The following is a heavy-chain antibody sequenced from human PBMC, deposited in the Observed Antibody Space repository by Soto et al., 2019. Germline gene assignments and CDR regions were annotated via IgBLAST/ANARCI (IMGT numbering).Heavy chain of an antibody. J-gene: IGHJ5*02. CDR2: RYSTGTT. D-gene: IGHD1-1*01. CDR1: GYSINSGYI. V-gene: IGHV4-38-2*02. Sequence: SETLSLTCTVSGYSINSGYIWGWVRRPPGQGLEWTGSRYSTGTTYYNPSLRRRVKMSVDTSKNQLSLVLRSMTAADTAVYYCVAWATVVNSPWLDPWGQGTQVTV. CDR3: VAWATVVNSPWLDP.